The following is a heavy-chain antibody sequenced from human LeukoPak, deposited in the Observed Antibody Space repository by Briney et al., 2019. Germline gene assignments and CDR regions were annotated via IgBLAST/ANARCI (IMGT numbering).Heavy chain of an antibody. V-gene: IGHV1-18*04. D-gene: IGHD2-2*01. J-gene: IGHJ4*02. CDR3: ARVPLIVVVPAALSGDY. CDR2: ISAYNGNT. CDR1: GYTFTSYG. Sequence: ASVKVSCKASGYTFTSYGISWVRQAAGQGLEWMGWISAYNGNTNYAQKLQGRVTMSTDTSTSTAYMELRSLRSDDTAVYCCARVPLIVVVPAALSGDYWGQGTLVTVSS.